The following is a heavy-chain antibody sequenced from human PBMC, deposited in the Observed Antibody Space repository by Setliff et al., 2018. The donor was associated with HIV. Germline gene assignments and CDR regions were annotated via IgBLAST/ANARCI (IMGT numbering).Heavy chain of an antibody. Sequence: ASVKVSCKPSAYTFNSYYMHWIRQAPGQGLEWMGLIGPSGSSTTYAQNFQGRVTMSRDTSTNTFYMELSSLRSEDTAVYYCARDHIAARRVDYWGQGTLVTVSS. CDR3: ARDHIAARRVDY. CDR2: IGPSGSST. CDR1: AYTFNSYY. J-gene: IGHJ4*02. V-gene: IGHV1-46*02. D-gene: IGHD6-6*01.